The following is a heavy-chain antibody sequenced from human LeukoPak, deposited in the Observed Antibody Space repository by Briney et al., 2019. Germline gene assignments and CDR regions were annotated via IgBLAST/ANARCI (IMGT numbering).Heavy chain of an antibody. CDR3: AKDQQQLVLRGSDY. CDR2: ISSSSSTI. Sequence: GGSLRLSCAASGFTFSSYSMNWVRQAPGKGLEWVSYISSSSSTIYYADSVKGRFTISRDNPKNTLYLQMNSLRAEDTAVYYCAKDQQQLVLRGSDYWGQGTLVTVSS. J-gene: IGHJ4*02. CDR1: GFTFSSYS. D-gene: IGHD6-13*01. V-gene: IGHV3-48*01.